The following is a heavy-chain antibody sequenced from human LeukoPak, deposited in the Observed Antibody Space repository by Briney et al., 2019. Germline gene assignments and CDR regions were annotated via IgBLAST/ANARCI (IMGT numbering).Heavy chain of an antibody. D-gene: IGHD4-17*01. CDR3: ARGRLRPYGMDV. Sequence: GASVKVSCKASGHTLTSDDINWVRQATGQGLEWMGWISAYNGNTNYAQKLQGRVTMTTDTSTSTAYMELRSLRSDDTAVYYCARGRLRPYGMDVWGQGTTVTVSS. CDR2: ISAYNGNT. CDR1: GHTLTSDD. V-gene: IGHV1-18*01. J-gene: IGHJ6*02.